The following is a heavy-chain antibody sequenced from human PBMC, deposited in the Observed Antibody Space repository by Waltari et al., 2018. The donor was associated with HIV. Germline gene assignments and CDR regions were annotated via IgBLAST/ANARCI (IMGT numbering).Heavy chain of an antibody. Sequence: QVQLVQSGAEVKKPGASVKVSCKASGYTFSNYGITLVRQAPGQGLEWMGWVTPYNGNTKYARNVEDRVTMTTETSTTTAYMELRSLRSDDTALYYCARDRGKYYGSGTDAFDIWGQGTMGTVSS. CDR2: VTPYNGNT. J-gene: IGHJ3*02. CDR3: ARDRGKYYGSGTDAFDI. D-gene: IGHD3-10*01. CDR1: GYTFSNYG. V-gene: IGHV1-18*01.